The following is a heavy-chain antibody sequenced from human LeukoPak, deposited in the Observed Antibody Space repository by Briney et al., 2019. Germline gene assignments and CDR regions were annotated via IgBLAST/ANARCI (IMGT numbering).Heavy chain of an antibody. D-gene: IGHD2-21*01. V-gene: IGHV3-48*03. CDR2: IIGSGSTT. CDR1: GFTLSSYE. CDR3: VRDRGGAYSGDNLFDP. Sequence: PGGSLRLSCAASGFTLSSYEMNWVRQAPGKGLEWLSYIIGSGSTTQYADSVRDRFTISRDNDKNAVYLQMTSLRTDDTAIYYCVRDRGGAYSGDNLFDPWGQGTLVTVSS. J-gene: IGHJ5*02.